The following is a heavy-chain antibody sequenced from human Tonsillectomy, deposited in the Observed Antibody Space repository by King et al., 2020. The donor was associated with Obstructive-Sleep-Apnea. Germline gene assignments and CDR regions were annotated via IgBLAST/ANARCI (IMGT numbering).Heavy chain of an antibody. V-gene: IGHV4-30-2*01. CDR3: ARVVAAGNWFDP. CDR1: GGSISSGFYS. Sequence: HLQLQESGSGLVKPSQTLSLTCAVSGGSISSGFYSWSWIRQPPGKGLEWIGYIYHSGSTYYNPSLKSRVTISVDRSKNQFSLKLNSVTAADTAVYYCARVVAAGNWFDPWGQGTLVTVSS. CDR2: IYHSGST. D-gene: IGHD6-13*01. J-gene: IGHJ5*02.